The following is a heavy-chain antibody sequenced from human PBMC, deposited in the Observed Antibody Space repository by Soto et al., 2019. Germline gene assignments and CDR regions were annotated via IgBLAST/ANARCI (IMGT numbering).Heavy chain of an antibody. Sequence: GGSLRLSCAASGFTFSSYGMHWVRQAPGKGLKWVAVTSYDGSNKYYADSVKGRFTISRDNSKSTLYLQMNSLRPEDTAVYYCAKDLGAAAAYYYGMDVWGQGTTVTVSS. D-gene: IGHD6-13*01. J-gene: IGHJ6*02. CDR3: AKDLGAAAAYYYGMDV. V-gene: IGHV3-30*18. CDR1: GFTFSSYG. CDR2: TSYDGSNK.